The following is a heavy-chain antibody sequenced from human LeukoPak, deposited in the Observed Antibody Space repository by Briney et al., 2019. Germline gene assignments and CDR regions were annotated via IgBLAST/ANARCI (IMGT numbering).Heavy chain of an antibody. J-gene: IGHJ4*02. CDR1: GGSFSGYY. Sequence: PSETLSLTCAVYGGSFSGYYWSWIRQPPGKGLEWIGEINHSGSTNYNPSLKSRVTISVDTSKNQFSLKLSSVTAADTAVYYCARCFSSDSSGYSPPYFDYCGQGTLVTVSS. CDR3: ARCFSSDSSGYSPPYFDY. CDR2: INHSGST. V-gene: IGHV4-34*01. D-gene: IGHD3-22*01.